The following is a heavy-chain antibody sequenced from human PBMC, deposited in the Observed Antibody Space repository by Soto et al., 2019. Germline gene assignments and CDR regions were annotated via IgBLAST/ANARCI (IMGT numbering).Heavy chain of an antibody. J-gene: IGHJ4*02. Sequence: QVQLQESGPGLVKPSQTLSLTCTVSGGSISSGNYYWSWIRQPPGKGLEWIGFISYSGSTYYSTSLKGRVTISVDTSKSQFSLNLSFVTAADPAVYYCATMGTPATGLYFFDYWGQGSLVTVSS. CDR2: ISYSGST. V-gene: IGHV4-30-4*01. D-gene: IGHD2-15*01. CDR3: ATMGTPATGLYFFDY. CDR1: GGSISSGNYY.